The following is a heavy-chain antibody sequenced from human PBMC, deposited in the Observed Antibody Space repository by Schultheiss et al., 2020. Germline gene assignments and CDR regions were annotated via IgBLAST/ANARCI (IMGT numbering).Heavy chain of an antibody. CDR1: DFTFSNYA. CDR3: AKEGDYSGNSGSFHH. Sequence: GGSLRLSCAASDFTFSNYAMHWVRQAPGKGLDWVAVISSDGSNKYYADSVKGRFTISRDNSQNTLHLQMNSLRTEDTAVYYCAKEGDYSGNSGSFHHWGHGTLVTVS. CDR2: ISSDGSNK. V-gene: IGHV3-30-3*01. D-gene: IGHD4-23*01. J-gene: IGHJ1*01.